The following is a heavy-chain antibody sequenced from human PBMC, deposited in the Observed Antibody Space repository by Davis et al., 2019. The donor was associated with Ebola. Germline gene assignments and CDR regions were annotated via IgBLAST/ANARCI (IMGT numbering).Heavy chain of an antibody. CDR3: ARAMVQGVPYYYGMDV. V-gene: IGHV4-34*01. D-gene: IGHD3-10*01. J-gene: IGHJ6*02. CDR2: INHSGST. Sequence: MPSEILSLTCAVYGGSFSGYYWTWIRQPPGKGLEWIGEINHSGSTNYNPSLKSRLIISIDTSKNQFSLQLNSVTAADTAVYYCARAMVQGVPYYYGMDVWGQGTTVTVSS. CDR1: GGSFSGYY.